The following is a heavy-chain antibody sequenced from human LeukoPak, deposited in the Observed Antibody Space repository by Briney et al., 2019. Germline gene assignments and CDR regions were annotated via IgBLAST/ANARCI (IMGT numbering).Heavy chain of an antibody. V-gene: IGHV1-2*02. CDR1: GYTFTGYY. J-gene: IGHJ4*02. Sequence: ASVKVSCKASGYTFTGYYMHWARQAPGQGLEWMGWINPNSGDTNYAQNFQGRVTMTRDTSITSAYMNLNRLRSDDTAVYFCARAPYSGSYSVISGFDYWGQGTLVTVSS. CDR3: ARAPYSGSYSVISGFDY. D-gene: IGHD1-26*01. CDR2: INPNSGDT.